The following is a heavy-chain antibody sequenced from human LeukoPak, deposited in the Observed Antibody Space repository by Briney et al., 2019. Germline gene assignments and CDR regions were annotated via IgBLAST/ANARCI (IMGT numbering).Heavy chain of an antibody. Sequence: GGSLRLSSAVSGFTFSDYFMTWSRQAPGKGLEWVSYISGSVSNKYYADSVRGGFTISRDNAKNSLYLQMNSMRVEDTAVYYCATSQSSVAGIVGDWGQGTLVTVSS. CDR1: GFTFSDYF. V-gene: IGHV3-11*04. CDR2: ISGSVSNK. CDR3: ATSQSSVAGIVGD. J-gene: IGHJ4*02. D-gene: IGHD6-19*01.